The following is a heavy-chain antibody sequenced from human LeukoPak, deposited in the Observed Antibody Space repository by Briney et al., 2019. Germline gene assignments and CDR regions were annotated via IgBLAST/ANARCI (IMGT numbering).Heavy chain of an antibody. CDR1: GFTFSSYS. J-gene: IGHJ4*02. V-gene: IGHV3-21*01. D-gene: IGHD1-26*01. CDR2: ISSSSSYI. CDR3: ARLPYSGSYIDY. Sequence: GGSLRLSCAASGFTFSSYSMNWVRQAPGKGLEWVSSISSSSSYIYYADSVKGRFTISRDNAKNSLYLHMDSLRAEDTAVYYCARLPYSGSYIDYWGQGTLVTVSS.